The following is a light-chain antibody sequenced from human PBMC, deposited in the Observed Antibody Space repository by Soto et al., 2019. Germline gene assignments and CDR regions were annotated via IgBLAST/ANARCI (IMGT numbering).Light chain of an antibody. CDR1: QSVRGW. V-gene: IGKV1-5*03. CDR3: QQYYSYSPLT. J-gene: IGKJ4*01. CDR2: KAS. Sequence: DVQMTQSPSTLSASVGDRVTVTCRASQSVRGWLAWYQQQAGRAPRLLIYKASSLQSGVPSRFSGSGFGTEFTLPISSLQPDEFASNYCQQYYSYSPLTFGGGTKVEIK.